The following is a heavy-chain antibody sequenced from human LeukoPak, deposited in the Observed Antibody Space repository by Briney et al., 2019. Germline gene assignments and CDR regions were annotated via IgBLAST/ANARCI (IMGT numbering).Heavy chain of an antibody. CDR2: IIPILGIA. CDR1: GGTFSSYA. CDR3: ASWSVVVAAAAYYYYGMDV. J-gene: IGHJ6*02. V-gene: IGHV1-69*04. D-gene: IGHD2-15*01. Sequence: SVKVSCKASGGTFSSYAISWVRQAPGQGVEWMGRIIPILGIANYAQKFQGRVTITADKSTSTAYMELSSLRSEDTAVYYCASWSVVVAAAAYYYYGMDVWGQGTTVTVSS.